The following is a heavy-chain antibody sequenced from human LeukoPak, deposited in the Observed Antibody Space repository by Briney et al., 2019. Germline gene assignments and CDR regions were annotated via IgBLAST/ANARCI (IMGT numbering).Heavy chain of an antibody. D-gene: IGHD6-13*01. V-gene: IGHV4-61*01. J-gene: IGHJ3*02. CDR1: GDSISSSNCY. Sequence: SETLSLTCTVSGDSISSSNCYWSWIRQPPGKGLEWIGYIYYSGSTNYNPSLKSRVTISVDTSKNQFSLKLSSVTAADTAVYYCARALGYSNTPDIWGQGTMVTVSS. CDR2: IYYSGST. CDR3: ARALGYSNTPDI.